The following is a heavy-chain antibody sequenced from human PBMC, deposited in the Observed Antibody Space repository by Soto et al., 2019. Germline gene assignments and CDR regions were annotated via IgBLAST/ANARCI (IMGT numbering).Heavy chain of an antibody. CDR2: IIPIFDTT. CDR1: GGTISSYA. J-gene: IGHJ3*01. V-gene: IGHV1-69*12. Sequence: QVQLVQSGAEVKKPGSSVKVSCKASGGTISSYAFNWVRQAPGQGLEWMGGIIPIFDTTHYAQKFQGRVTISADESACTAYMEWSSLRSEVTAVYYCARSPILHKQSCSGGSCYSAFDLWGQGAMVTVSS. D-gene: IGHD2-15*01. CDR3: ARSPILHKQSCSGGSCYSAFDL.